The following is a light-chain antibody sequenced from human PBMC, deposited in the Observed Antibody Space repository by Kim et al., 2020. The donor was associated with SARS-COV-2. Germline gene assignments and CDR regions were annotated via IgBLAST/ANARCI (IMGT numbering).Light chain of an antibody. CDR2: DAS. Sequence: DIQMTQSPSSLSASVGDRVTITCQASQDISNYLNWYQQKPGKAPKLLIYDASNWETGVPSRFSGSGSGTDFTFTISSLQPEDIATYYCQQYDNLPYTFGQGTKLEI. V-gene: IGKV1-33*01. CDR1: QDISNY. J-gene: IGKJ2*01. CDR3: QQYDNLPYT.